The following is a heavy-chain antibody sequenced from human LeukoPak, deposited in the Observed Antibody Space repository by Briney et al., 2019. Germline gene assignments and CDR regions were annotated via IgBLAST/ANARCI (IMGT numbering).Heavy chain of an antibody. CDR2: INTSGGST. D-gene: IGHD3-10*01. CDR1: GYTLTSYY. CDR3: ARPSRAPGFGAPTGPIDY. J-gene: IGHJ4*02. Sequence: ASVKVSCKPSGYTLTSYYMHSVRQAPGQGRKWMGVINTSGGSTSYAKTFHGRVTMTRDTSTSTIYMELSSLRSEDPAVHCCARPSRAPGFGAPTGPIDYWGQGTLVTVSS. V-gene: IGHV1-46*01.